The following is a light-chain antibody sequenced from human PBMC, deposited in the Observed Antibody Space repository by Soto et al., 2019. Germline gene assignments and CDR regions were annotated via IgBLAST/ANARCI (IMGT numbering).Light chain of an antibody. CDR2: QDS. V-gene: IGLV3-1*01. CDR3: QAWDSSTPLLYV. CDR1: KLGDKY. Sequence: SYELTQPPSASVSPGQTASITCSGDKLGDKYACWYQQKPGQSPVLVIYQDSKRPSGIPERFSGSNSGNTATLTISGTQAMDEADYYCQAWDSSTPLLYVFGTGTKVTVL. J-gene: IGLJ1*01.